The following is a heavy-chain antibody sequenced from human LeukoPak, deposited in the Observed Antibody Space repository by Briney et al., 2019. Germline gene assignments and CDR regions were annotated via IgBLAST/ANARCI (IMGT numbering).Heavy chain of an antibody. Sequence: PGGSLRLSCAASGFTSGIYAVSWVRQAPGKGLEWVSAFSGGGDSYYADSVKGRFTISRDNSKKILYLQMNGLRAEDTAVYYCGKEVERHFDLKYWGQGTLVTVSS. V-gene: IGHV3-23*01. CDR1: GFTSGIYA. CDR3: GKEVERHFDLKY. CDR2: FSGGGDS. J-gene: IGHJ4*02.